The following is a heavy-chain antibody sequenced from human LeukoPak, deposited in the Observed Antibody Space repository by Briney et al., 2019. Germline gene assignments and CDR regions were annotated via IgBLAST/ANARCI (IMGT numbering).Heavy chain of an antibody. CDR3: ATIGDRRSGELYRIDY. CDR1: GFTFSGYW. D-gene: IGHD1-26*01. V-gene: IGHV3-7*02. CDR2: IKQDGSEK. J-gene: IGHJ4*02. Sequence: PGGSLRLSCAASGFTFSGYWMTWVRQAPGKGLEWVANIKQDGSEKYYVDSVRGRFTISRDNAKNSLYLQMNSLRAEETALYYCATIGDRRSGELYRIDYWGQGTLVTVS.